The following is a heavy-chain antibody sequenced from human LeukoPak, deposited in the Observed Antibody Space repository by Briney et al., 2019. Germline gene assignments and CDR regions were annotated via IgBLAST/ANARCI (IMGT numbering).Heavy chain of an antibody. CDR1: GYTFTSYD. CDR2: MNPNSGNT. V-gene: IGHV1-8*01. Sequence: ASVKVSCKASGYTFTSYDINWVRQATGQGLEWMGWMNPNSGNTGYAQKFQGRVTMTRNTSISTAYMELSSLRSEDTAVYYCAGGGLDGDYFDYWGQGTLVTVSS. J-gene: IGHJ4*02. D-gene: IGHD4-17*01. CDR3: AGGGLDGDYFDY.